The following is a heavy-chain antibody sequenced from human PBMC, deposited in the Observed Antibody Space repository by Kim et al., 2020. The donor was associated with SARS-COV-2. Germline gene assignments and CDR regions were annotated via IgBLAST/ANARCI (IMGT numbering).Heavy chain of an antibody. D-gene: IGHD4-17*01. CDR3: ARDPQDYGGNSGWFDP. CDR1: GYTFTSYG. CDR2: ISAYNGNT. J-gene: IGHJ5*02. V-gene: IGHV1-18*01. Sequence: ASVKVSCKASGYTFTSYGISWVRQAPGQGLEWMGWISAYNGNTNYAQKLQGRVTMTTDTSTSTAYMELRSLRSDDTAVYYCARDPQDYGGNSGWFDPWGQGTLVTVSS.